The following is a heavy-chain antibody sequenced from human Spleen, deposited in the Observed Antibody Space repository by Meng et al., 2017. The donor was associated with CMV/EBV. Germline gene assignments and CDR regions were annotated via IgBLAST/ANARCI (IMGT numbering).Heavy chain of an antibody. CDR2: INPTSGGT. CDR1: GYTFTGYY. Sequence: ASVKVSCKASGYTFTGYYMHWVRQAPGQELEWMGWINPTSGGTNYAQKFQGRVTMTRDTSISTAYMELSRLRSDDTAVYYCARVYYDTSGYSYYFDYWGQGTLVTVSS. D-gene: IGHD3-22*01. J-gene: IGHJ4*02. V-gene: IGHV1-2*02. CDR3: ARVYYDTSGYSYYFDY.